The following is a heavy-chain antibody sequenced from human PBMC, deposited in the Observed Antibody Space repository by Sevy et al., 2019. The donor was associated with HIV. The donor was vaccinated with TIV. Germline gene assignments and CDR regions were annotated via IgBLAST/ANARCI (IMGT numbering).Heavy chain of an antibody. CDR3: ARDRYYDASGYYYYYYGMDV. CDR1: GFTVSGNY. V-gene: IGHV3-66*01. J-gene: IGHJ6*02. CDR2: IDSGGST. Sequence: GGSLRLSCEASGFTVSGNYMAWVRLAPGKGLEWVSLIDSGGSTSYADSVKGRFTISRDNAKNTLYLQMNPLRAEDTAVYFCARDRYYDASGYYYYYYGMDVWGQGTTVTVSS. D-gene: IGHD3-22*01.